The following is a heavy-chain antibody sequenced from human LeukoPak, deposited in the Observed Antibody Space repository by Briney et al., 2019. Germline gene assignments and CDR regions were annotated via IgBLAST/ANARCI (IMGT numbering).Heavy chain of an antibody. D-gene: IGHD7-27*01. CDR1: GFTFSDYY. CDR2: ISSSSSYT. V-gene: IGHV3-11*05. J-gene: IGHJ4*02. Sequence: GGSLRLSCAASGFTFSDYYMSWIRQAPGKGLEWVSYISSSSSYTNYADSVKGRFTISRDNSKNTLYLQMNSLRAEDTAVYYCAKAPGDLKDYWGQGTLVTVSS. CDR3: AKAPGDLKDY.